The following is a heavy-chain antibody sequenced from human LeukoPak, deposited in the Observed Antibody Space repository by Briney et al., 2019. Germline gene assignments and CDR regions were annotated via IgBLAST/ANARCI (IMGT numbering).Heavy chain of an antibody. J-gene: IGHJ4*02. V-gene: IGHV3-7*01. D-gene: IGHD5-18*01. CDR1: GFTFSDYW. CDR3: ATYKWIHLWSTPFDY. Sequence: GGSLRLSCEASGFTFSDYWMSWVRQAPGRGREWVANIHQDGSEKNYVDSVRGRFTISRDNAKKSLYLQMNSLRAEDTAVYYCATYKWIHLWSTPFDYWGQGTLVTVSS. CDR2: IHQDGSEK.